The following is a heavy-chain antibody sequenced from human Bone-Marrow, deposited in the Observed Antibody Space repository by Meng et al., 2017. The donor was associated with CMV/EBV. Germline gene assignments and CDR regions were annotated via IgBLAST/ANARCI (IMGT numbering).Heavy chain of an antibody. V-gene: IGHV3-48*03. CDR1: GFTFSSYE. CDR2: ISSSGNNK. D-gene: IGHD2-15*01. Sequence: GGSLRLSCAASGFTFSSYEWNWVRQAPEKGLEWVSYISSSGNNKYYADSVKGRFTISRYNSKNTLYLQMNSLRDEDTAGYYCARDHQTWITGVVVAAWYYYGMDVWGQGTTVTVSS. J-gene: IGHJ6*02. CDR3: ARDHQTWITGVVVAAWYYYGMDV.